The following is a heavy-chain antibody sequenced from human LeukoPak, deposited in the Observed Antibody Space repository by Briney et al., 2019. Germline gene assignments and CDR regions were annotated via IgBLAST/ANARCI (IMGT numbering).Heavy chain of an antibody. Sequence: PGGSLRLSCTTSGFTFGDYAMSWVRQAPGKGLESVGFIRSKTYDGTTEYAASVKGRFTISRDDSKNIAYLQMNSLITEDTAVYYCTRTARSPNCSGGTCYFGSDYWGQGTLVAVSS. CDR2: IRSKTYDGTT. CDR1: GFTFGDYA. V-gene: IGHV3-49*04. J-gene: IGHJ4*02. D-gene: IGHD2-15*01. CDR3: TRTARSPNCSGGTCYFGSDY.